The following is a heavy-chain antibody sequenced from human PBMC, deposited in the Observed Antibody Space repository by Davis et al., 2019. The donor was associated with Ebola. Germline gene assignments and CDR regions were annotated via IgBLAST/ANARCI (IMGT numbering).Heavy chain of an antibody. D-gene: IGHD1-14*01. J-gene: IGHJ4*01. CDR3: AASAGTVGKFDY. CDR2: ISAYNGNT. V-gene: IGHV1-18*01. CDR1: GYTFTSYG. Sequence: AASVKVSFKASGYTFTSYGISWVRQAPGQGLEWMGWISAYNGNTNYAQKLQGRVTMTTDTSTSTSYLDLTNLRSEDTAVYYCAASAGTVGKFDYWGQGTLVTVSS.